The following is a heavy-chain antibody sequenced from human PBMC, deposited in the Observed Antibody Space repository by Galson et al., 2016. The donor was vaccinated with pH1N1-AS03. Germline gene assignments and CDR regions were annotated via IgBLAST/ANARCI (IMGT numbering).Heavy chain of an antibody. V-gene: IGHV3-49*04. J-gene: IGHJ6*03. CDR3: TRCEPTYYYGSGRYYDGNYYYYMDV. CDR2: IRSRASTGTT. CDR1: GFNFGDYP. D-gene: IGHD3-10*01. Sequence: SLRLSCAGSGFNFGDYPMSWVRQAPGKGLEWVGFIRSRASTGTTEYAGSVKGRFTISRGDSKSIAYLQMNSLKTEDTAVYYCTRCEPTYYYGSGRYYDGNYYYYMDVWGKGTTVTVSS.